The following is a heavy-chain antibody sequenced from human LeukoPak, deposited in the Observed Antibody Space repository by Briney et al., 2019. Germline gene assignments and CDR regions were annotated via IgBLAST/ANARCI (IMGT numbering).Heavy chain of an antibody. Sequence: GGSLRLSCAASGFTVSDSYMSWVRQAPGKGLEGVSVIYGGGSTHYAEAVKGRFTISRDSSKNTLYLLMNSLRAEDTAVYFCARDRYYYDSSANYYYTDVWGKGTTVTVSS. J-gene: IGHJ6*03. V-gene: IGHV3-53*01. CDR3: ARDRYYYDSSANYYYTDV. CDR1: GFTVSDSY. D-gene: IGHD3-22*01. CDR2: IYGGGST.